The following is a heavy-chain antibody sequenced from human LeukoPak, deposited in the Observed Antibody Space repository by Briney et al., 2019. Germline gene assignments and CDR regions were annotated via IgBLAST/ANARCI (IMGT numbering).Heavy chain of an antibody. J-gene: IGHJ4*02. CDR3: TKGDITMIPD. V-gene: IGHV3-53*01. Sequence: GGSLRLSCAASGFTVSNNYMSWVRQAPGKGLEWVSIIYSGGTTYYADSVKGRFTISRDNSRNTLFLQMNSLRAEDTAVYYCTKGDITMIPDWGQGTLVTVSS. D-gene: IGHD3-22*01. CDR2: IYSGGTT. CDR1: GFTVSNNY.